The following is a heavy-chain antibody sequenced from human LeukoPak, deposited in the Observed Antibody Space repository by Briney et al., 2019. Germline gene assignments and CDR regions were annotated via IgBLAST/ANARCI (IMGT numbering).Heavy chain of an antibody. D-gene: IGHD3-3*01. J-gene: IGHJ6*04. CDR2: ISGSGSTT. CDR1: GFTFSYYV. Sequence: GGSLRLSCAASGFTFSYYVMSWVRQAPGKGLEWVSAISGSGSTTYYADSVKGRFTISRDNSKNTLYLQMNSLRAEDTAVYYCAKDLTIFGSVGWGKGTTVTVSS. CDR3: AKDLTIFGSVG. V-gene: IGHV3-23*01.